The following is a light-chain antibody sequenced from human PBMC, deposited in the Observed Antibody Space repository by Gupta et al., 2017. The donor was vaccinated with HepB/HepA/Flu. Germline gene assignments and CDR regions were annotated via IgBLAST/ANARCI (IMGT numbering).Light chain of an antibody. CDR2: EVS. CDR1: QCLVSTDGNTY. Sequence: VVMTQSPLSLPVTLGQPASFSCGSSQCLVSTDGNTYLNWVQQRPGQSPRRLIYEVSKRDSGVPYRVSGSGSGTNFTLKISRVEAFDVWYYHYVHARHSPPTFGHGTKVEIK. V-gene: IGKV2-30*01. J-gene: IGKJ1*01. CDR3: VHARHSPPT.